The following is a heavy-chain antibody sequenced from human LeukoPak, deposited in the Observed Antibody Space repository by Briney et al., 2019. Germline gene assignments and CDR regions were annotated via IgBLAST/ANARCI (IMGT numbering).Heavy chain of an antibody. Sequence: ASVKVSCKASGYTFTSYGISWVRQAPGQGLEWMGWISAYNGNTNYAQKLQGRVTMTTDTSTSTAYMELRSLRSDDTAVYYCARDTRHRTSSRWFDPWGQGTLVTVSS. D-gene: IGHD2-2*01. J-gene: IGHJ5*02. CDR3: ARDTRHRTSSRWFDP. V-gene: IGHV1-18*01. CDR1: GYTFTSYG. CDR2: ISAYNGNT.